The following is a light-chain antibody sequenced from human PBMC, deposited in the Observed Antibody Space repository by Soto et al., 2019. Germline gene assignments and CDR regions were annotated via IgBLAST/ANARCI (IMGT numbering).Light chain of an antibody. CDR1: QSVRSN. CDR3: QQYNNWPIT. CDR2: AAS. Sequence: DKVMTQSPATLSVSPGERATLSCRPSQSVRSNLAWYQQKHGQAPRLXIYAASTRETDIPARFSGSGSGTEFTLTISSLQSEDFAIYYCQQYNNWPITFGQGTRLEI. V-gene: IGKV3D-15*01. J-gene: IGKJ5*01.